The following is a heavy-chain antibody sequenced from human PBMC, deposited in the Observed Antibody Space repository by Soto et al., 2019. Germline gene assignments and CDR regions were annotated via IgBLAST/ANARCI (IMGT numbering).Heavy chain of an antibody. CDR1: GYTFTGYY. V-gene: IGHV1-2*04. D-gene: IGHD3-22*01. Sequence: GASVKVSCNASGYTFTGYYMHWVRQAPGQGLEWMGWINPNSGGTNYAQKFQGWVTMTRDTSISTAYMELSRLRSDDTAVYYCAREASLKYYYDSSGFEDAFDIWGQVTMVTVSS. J-gene: IGHJ3*02. CDR2: INPNSGGT. CDR3: AREASLKYYYDSSGFEDAFDI.